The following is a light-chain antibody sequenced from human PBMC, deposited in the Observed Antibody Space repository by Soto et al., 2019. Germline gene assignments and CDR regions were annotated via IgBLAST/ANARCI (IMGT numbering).Light chain of an antibody. CDR2: GAS. CDR1: QSVNNNY. CDR3: KQYVRFQTL. Sequence: EVVLTQSPGTLSLAPGERATLSCRASQSVNNNYLAWYQQKPGQAPRLLIYGASSRATAIPDRFSGSGSGTDFTLPISRLEPEVFTVYKCKQYVRFQTLFGEGTLLAIK. J-gene: IGKJ5*01. V-gene: IGKV3-20*01.